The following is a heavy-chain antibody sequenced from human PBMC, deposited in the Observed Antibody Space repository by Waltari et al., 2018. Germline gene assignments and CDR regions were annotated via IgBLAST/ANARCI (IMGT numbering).Heavy chain of an antibody. Sequence: EVQLVESGGGLAQPGGSLRLSCAASGFTFSSYWMSWVRQAPGKGLEWVANIKQDGSEKYYVDSVKGRFTISRDNAKNSLYLQMNSLRTEDTAVYYCARKGYYDSSGYYSWGQGTLVTVSS. CDR1: GFTFSSYW. CDR2: IKQDGSEK. V-gene: IGHV3-7*01. D-gene: IGHD3-22*01. CDR3: ARKGYYDSSGYYS. J-gene: IGHJ4*02.